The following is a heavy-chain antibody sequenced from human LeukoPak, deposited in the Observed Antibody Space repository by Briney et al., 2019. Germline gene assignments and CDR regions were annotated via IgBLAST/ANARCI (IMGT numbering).Heavy chain of an antibody. CDR2: ISYDGSNK. Sequence: AGGSLRLSCAASGFTFSSYAMHWVRQAPGKGLEWVAVISYDGSNKNYADSVKGRFTISRDNAKNSVYLQMNSLSAEDTAVYYCARQGLYDSSDFWTFQHWGQGTLVTVSS. J-gene: IGHJ1*01. V-gene: IGHV3-30-3*01. CDR3: ARQGLYDSSDFWTFQH. CDR1: GFTFSSYA. D-gene: IGHD3/OR15-3a*01.